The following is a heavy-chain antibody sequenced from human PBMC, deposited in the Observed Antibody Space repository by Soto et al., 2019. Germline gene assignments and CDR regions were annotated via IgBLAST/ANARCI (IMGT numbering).Heavy chain of an antibody. D-gene: IGHD2-2*01. J-gene: IGHJ6*03. V-gene: IGHV3-15*01. CDR1: GFTFSNAW. CDR3: TGFDCSSTSCYANYYYYYMDV. Sequence: GGSLRLSCAASGFTFSNAWMSWVRQAPGKGLEWVGRIRSNTEGGTTDYAAPVKGRFTISGDDSKNTLYLQMNSLKTEDTAVYYCTGFDCSSTSCYANYYYYYMDVWGKGTTVTVSS. CDR2: IRSNTEGGTT.